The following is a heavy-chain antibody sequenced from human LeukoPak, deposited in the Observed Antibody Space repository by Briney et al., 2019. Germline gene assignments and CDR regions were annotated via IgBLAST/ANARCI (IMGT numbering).Heavy chain of an antibody. V-gene: IGHV3-11*01. D-gene: IGHD5-12*01. J-gene: IGHJ4*02. Sequence: GGSLRLSCAASGFTFSDYYMSWIRQAPGKGLEGVSYISSSGSTIYYADSVKGRFTISRDNAKNSLYLQMNSLRAEDTAVYYCARAHGSGYDYTFDYWGQGTLVTVSS. CDR1: GFTFSDYY. CDR3: ARAHGSGYDYTFDY. CDR2: ISSSGSTI.